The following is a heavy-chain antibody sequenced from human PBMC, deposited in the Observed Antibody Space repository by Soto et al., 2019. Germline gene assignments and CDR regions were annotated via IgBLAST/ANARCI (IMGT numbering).Heavy chain of an antibody. J-gene: IGHJ5*02. Sequence: SQTLSLTCAIFGDSISSTSAAWNWIRQSPSRGLEWLGRTYYRSKWNNDYAESVKNRITINADTSKNQFSLQVTSVTPEDTAIYYCARGVRALNWFDPWGQGTLVTVSS. CDR3: ARGVRALNWFDP. CDR1: GDSISSTSAA. CDR2: TYYRSKWNN. V-gene: IGHV6-1*01.